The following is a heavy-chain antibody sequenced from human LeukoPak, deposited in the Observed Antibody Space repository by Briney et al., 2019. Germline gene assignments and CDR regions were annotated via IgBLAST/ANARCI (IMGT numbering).Heavy chain of an antibody. D-gene: IGHD6-13*01. Sequence: SETLSLTCTVSGGFISSYYWSWIRQPAGKRLEWIGRIYSSGSTNYNPSLKSRVTMSVDTSKNQFSLKLSSVTAVDTAVYYCARGIAAAGTVSWFDPWGQGTLVTVSS. J-gene: IGHJ5*02. CDR2: IYSSGST. V-gene: IGHV4-4*07. CDR3: ARGIAAAGTVSWFDP. CDR1: GGFISSYY.